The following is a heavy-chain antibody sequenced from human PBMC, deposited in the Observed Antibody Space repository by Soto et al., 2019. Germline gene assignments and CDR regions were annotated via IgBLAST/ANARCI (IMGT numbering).Heavy chain of an antibody. V-gene: IGHV3-23*01. CDR1: GFTFSTYA. CDR3: AKSARGNYYFDY. Sequence: RLSCAASGFTFSTYAMNWVRQAPGKGLEWVSGISSSGGSTYYADSVKGRFAISRDNSKNALYLQMNSLSAEDTAVYYCAKSARGNYYFDYWGQGTLVTVSS. J-gene: IGHJ4*02. D-gene: IGHD1-7*01. CDR2: ISSSGGST.